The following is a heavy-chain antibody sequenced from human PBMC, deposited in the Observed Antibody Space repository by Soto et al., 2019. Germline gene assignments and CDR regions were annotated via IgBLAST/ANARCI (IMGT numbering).Heavy chain of an antibody. CDR3: AKSGGYNYGYQETDY. Sequence: GGSLRLSCXASGFTFSSYAMSWVRQAPGKGLEWVSAISGSGGSTYYADSVKGRFTISRDNSKNTLYLQMNSLRAEDTAVYYCAKSGGYNYGYQETDYWGQGTLVTVSS. J-gene: IGHJ4*02. D-gene: IGHD5-18*01. V-gene: IGHV3-23*01. CDR1: GFTFSSYA. CDR2: ISGSGGST.